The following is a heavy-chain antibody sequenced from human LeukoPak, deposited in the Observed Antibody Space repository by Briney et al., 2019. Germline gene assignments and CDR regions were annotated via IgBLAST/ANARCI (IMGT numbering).Heavy chain of an antibody. CDR1: GASITTSNYY. CDR2: IYYSGNT. V-gene: IGHV4-39*07. Sequence: SETLSLTCTVSGASITTSNYYWAWIRQPPGKGLEWIGSIYYSGNTYYIPSLKSRVTISVDTSNNQFSLKLSSVTAADTAVYYCARESTNWFDPWGQGTLVTVSS. J-gene: IGHJ5*02. CDR3: ARESTNWFDP.